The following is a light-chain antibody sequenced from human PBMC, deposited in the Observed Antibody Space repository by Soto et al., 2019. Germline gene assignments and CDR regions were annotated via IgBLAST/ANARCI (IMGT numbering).Light chain of an antibody. CDR2: GAS. J-gene: IGKJ4*01. Sequence: EIVLTQSPATLSLSPGERATLSCRASQSVSSNLAWYQQKPGQAPRLLIYGASTRATGIPARFSGSGSGTDFTLTISSLEPEDIAVYYCQQRSNWRVTFGGGTKVDIK. CDR1: QSVSSN. CDR3: QQRSNWRVT. V-gene: IGKV3-11*01.